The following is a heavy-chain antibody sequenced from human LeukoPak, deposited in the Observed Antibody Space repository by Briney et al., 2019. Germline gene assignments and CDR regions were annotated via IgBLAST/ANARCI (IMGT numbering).Heavy chain of an antibody. CDR2: FDPEDGET. J-gene: IGHJ4*02. D-gene: IGHD6-19*01. CDR3: ATGGPDSSGFDY. CDR1: GYTLTELS. Sequence: ASVKVSCKVSGYTLTELSMHWVRQAPGKGLEWMGGFDPEDGETIYAQKFQGRVTMTEDTSTDTAYMELSSLRSEDMAVYYCATGGPDSSGFDYWGQGTLVTVSS. V-gene: IGHV1-24*01.